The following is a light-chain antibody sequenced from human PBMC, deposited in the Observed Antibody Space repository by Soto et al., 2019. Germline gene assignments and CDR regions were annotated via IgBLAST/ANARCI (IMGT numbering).Light chain of an antibody. V-gene: IGKV1-5*03. CDR3: QQYESFPRT. J-gene: IGKJ1*01. CDR2: KAS. CDR1: QSINNW. Sequence: DIQMTQSPSTLSASVGDRVTITCRASQSINNWLAWYQQKPGKAPKLFIFKASTLEIGVPSRFSGSGSGTEFTRSISSLQPDDFATYFCQQYESFPRTFGQGTKVEMK.